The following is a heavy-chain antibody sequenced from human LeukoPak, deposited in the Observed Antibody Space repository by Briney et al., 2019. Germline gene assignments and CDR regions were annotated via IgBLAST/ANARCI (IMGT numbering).Heavy chain of an antibody. D-gene: IGHD5-12*01. Sequence: TSETLSLTCTVSGGSISSGGYYWSWIRQHPGKGLEWLGYIYYSGSTYYNPSLKSRVTISVDTSKNQFSLKLRSVTAADTAVYYCARSGRVDIVASLDYWGQGTLVTVSS. J-gene: IGHJ4*02. CDR1: GGSISSGGYY. CDR2: IYYSGST. CDR3: ARSGRVDIVASLDY. V-gene: IGHV4-31*03.